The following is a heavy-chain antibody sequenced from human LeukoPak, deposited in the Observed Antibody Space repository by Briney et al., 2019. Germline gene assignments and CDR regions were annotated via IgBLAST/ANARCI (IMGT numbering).Heavy chain of an antibody. Sequence: SQTLSLTCTVSGGSINSDSYQWSWIRQPAGKGMEWIGRSYTSGSTNYNPSLKNRATISVDTSKNQFSLKLTSVTAADTAVYYCARGRGGTYYWYDPWGRGTLVTVSS. J-gene: IGHJ5*02. CDR1: GGSINSDSYQ. CDR3: ARGRGGTYYWYDP. V-gene: IGHV4-61*02. CDR2: SYTSGST. D-gene: IGHD1-26*01.